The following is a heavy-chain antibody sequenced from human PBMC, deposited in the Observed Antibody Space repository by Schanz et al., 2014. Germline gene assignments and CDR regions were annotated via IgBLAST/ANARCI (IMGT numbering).Heavy chain of an antibody. Sequence: QVQLVQSGAEVKKPGSSVKVSCKASGGTFSTYTISWVRQAPGQGLEWMGRIIPILGIANYAQKFQGRVTMTTDTSTSTAYMELTSLRSEDTAVYYCAGTYCSSTSCYTGYYYMDVWGKGTTVTVSS. D-gene: IGHD2-2*02. CDR3: AGTYCSSTSCYTGYYYMDV. CDR1: GGTFSTYT. CDR2: IIPILGIA. V-gene: IGHV1-69*02. J-gene: IGHJ6*03.